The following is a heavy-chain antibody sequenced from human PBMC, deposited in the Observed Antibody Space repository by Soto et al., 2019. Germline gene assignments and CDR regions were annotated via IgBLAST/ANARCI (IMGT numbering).Heavy chain of an antibody. Sequence: QVQLVQSGAEVKKPGASVKVSCKASGYTFSSYGISWVRQAPGQGLEWMGWISAYNGNTNYAQKLQGRVTMTTDTTTRTAYMERRSLRSDDPAGYYCARVNGYCSSRRCFVVRSYTMDGWGQGTTVTVSS. J-gene: IGHJ6*02. CDR1: GYTFSSYG. V-gene: IGHV1-18*01. CDR2: ISAYNGNT. D-gene: IGHD2-2*01. CDR3: ARVNGYCSSRRCFVVRSYTMDG.